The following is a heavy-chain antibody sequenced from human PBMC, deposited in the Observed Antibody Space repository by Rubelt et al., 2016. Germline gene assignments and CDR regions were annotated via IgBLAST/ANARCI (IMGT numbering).Heavy chain of an antibody. J-gene: IGHJ4*02. D-gene: IGHD4-11*01. Sequence: LQLQESGPGLVKPSETLSLTCTVSGGSISSSSYYWGWIRPAPGKGLEWVASMKEDGSVKQYVDSVRGRFVISRDNDKKSLFLQMDSLRAEDTAVYYCARLMTTVTIFDYWGQGTLVTVSS. CDR1: GGSISSSSYY. CDR2: MKEDGSVK. V-gene: IGHV3-7*03. CDR3: ARLMTTVTIFDY.